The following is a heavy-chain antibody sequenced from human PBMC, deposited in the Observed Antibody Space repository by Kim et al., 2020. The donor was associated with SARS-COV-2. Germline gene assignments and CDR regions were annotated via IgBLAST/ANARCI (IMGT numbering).Heavy chain of an antibody. J-gene: IGHJ6*02. CDR1: GFTFSSYS. CDR3: ARGLEYDFWSGYPPENYYYGMDV. D-gene: IGHD3-3*01. V-gene: IGHV3-21*01. CDR2: ISSSSSYI. Sequence: GGSLRLSCAASGFTFSSYSMNWVRQAPGKGLEWVSSISSSSSYIYYADSVKGRFTISRDNAKNSLYLQMNSLRAEDTAVYYCARGLEYDFWSGYPPENYYYGMDVWGQGTTVTVSS.